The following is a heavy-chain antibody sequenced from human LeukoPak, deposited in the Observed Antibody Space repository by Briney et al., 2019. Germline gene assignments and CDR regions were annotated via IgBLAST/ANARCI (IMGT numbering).Heavy chain of an antibody. V-gene: IGHV4-4*02. CDR3: ARARINVDTAMVIRNHFDY. D-gene: IGHD5-18*01. Sequence: SETLSLTCAVSGGSISSSNWWSWVRQPPGKGLEWIGEIYHSGSTNYNPSLKNRVTISVDKSKNQFSLKLSSVTAADTAVYYCARARINVDTAMVIRNHFDYWGQGTLVTVSS. CDR1: GGSISSSNW. CDR2: IYHSGST. J-gene: IGHJ4*02.